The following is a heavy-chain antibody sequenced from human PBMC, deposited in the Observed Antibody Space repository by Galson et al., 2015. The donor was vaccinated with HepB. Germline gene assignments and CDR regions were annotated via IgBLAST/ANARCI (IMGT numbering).Heavy chain of an antibody. J-gene: IGHJ4*02. CDR2: IKQDGGEK. CDR1: GFTFSSYW. Sequence: SLRLSCAASGFTFSSYWMSWVRQAPGKGLEWVANIKQDGGEKYYVDSVKGRFTISRDNAKNSLYLQMNSLRAEDTAVYYCARGDEGYCSGGSCYSSYFDYWGQGTLVTVSS. D-gene: IGHD2-15*01. CDR3: ARGDEGYCSGGSCYSSYFDY. V-gene: IGHV3-7*03.